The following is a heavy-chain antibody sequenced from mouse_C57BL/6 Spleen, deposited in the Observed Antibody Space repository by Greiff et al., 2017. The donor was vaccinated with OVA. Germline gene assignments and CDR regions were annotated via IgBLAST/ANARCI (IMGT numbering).Heavy chain of an antibody. CDR2: IHPNSGST. CDR3: ARGTYVGYYAMDY. J-gene: IGHJ4*01. V-gene: IGHV1-64*01. CDR1: GYTFTSYW. Sequence: VQLQQPGAELVKPGASVKLSCKASGYTFTSYWMHWVKQRPGQGLEWIGMIHPNSGSTNYNEKFKSKATLTVDKSSSTAYMQLSSLTSEDSAVYYCARGTYVGYYAMDYWGQGTSVTVSS. D-gene: IGHD5-1*01.